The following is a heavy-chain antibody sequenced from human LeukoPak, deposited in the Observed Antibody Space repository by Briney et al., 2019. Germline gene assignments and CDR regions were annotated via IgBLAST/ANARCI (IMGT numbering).Heavy chain of an antibody. CDR3: ARYGSGSYFPDY. V-gene: IGHV3-23*01. CDR1: GFTFSSYG. CDR2: ISGSGGST. D-gene: IGHD3-10*01. Sequence: GRSLRLSCAASGFTFSSYGMSWVRQAPGKGLEWVSAISGSGGSTYYADSVKGWFTLSRDNAKNSLYLQMNSLRAEDTAVYYCARYGSGSYFPDYWGQGTLVTVSS. J-gene: IGHJ4*02.